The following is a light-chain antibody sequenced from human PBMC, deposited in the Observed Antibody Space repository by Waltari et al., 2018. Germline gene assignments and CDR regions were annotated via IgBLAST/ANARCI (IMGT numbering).Light chain of an antibody. CDR2: AAS. J-gene: IGKJ3*01. V-gene: IGKV1-39*01. CDR3: QQSHSPPFT. CDR1: HSVTTS. Sequence: DIQMTQSPASLAASLGDGVTITCRPSHSVTTSLNWYQQKSGEPPKLLISAASSFQSGVPSRFSGSGSGTDFTLTITHLQPEDVATYFCQQSHSPPFTFGPGTKV.